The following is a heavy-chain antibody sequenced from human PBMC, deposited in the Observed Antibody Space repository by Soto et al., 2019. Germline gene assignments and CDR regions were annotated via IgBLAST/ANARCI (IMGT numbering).Heavy chain of an antibody. CDR3: ATSQKGYNWNYFDH. Sequence: SETLSLTCAVSGASISGSYYYWAWLRQSPGKGPEWIGSVFYTGFTSYNPSLESRVSVSVDTSKSQFSLKLSAVTAADTAVYYCATSQKGYNWNYFDHWGQGALVTVS. D-gene: IGHD1-20*01. J-gene: IGHJ4*02. V-gene: IGHV4-39*01. CDR2: VFYTGFT. CDR1: GASISGSYYY.